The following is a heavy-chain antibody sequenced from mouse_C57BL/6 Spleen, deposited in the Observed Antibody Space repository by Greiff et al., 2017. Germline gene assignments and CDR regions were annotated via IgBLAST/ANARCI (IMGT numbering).Heavy chain of an antibody. CDR1: GYSITSGYY. V-gene: IGHV3-6*01. CDR2: ISYDGSN. CDR3: AALWSSWFAY. Sequence: VQLKESGPGLVKPSQSLSLTCSVTGYSITSGYYWNWIRQFPGNKLEWMGYISYDGSNNYNPSLKNRISITRDTSKNQFFLKLNSVTTEDTATYYCAALWSSWFAYWGQGTLVTVSA. J-gene: IGHJ3*01. D-gene: IGHD1-1*02.